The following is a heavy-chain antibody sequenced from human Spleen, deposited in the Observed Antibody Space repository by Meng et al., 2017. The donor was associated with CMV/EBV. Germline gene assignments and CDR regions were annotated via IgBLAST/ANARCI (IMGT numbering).Heavy chain of an antibody. Sequence: GSGFSLTTFALHWVRQVPGKGLEWVAVISNDGSNKYYADSVEGRFTMSRDNSKNTLYLQMNSLRTEDTAIYYCATVVSNAPVGAFDYWGQGTLVTVSS. CDR2: ISNDGSNK. D-gene: IGHD1-26*01. J-gene: IGHJ4*02. CDR1: GFSLTTFA. CDR3: ATVVSNAPVGAFDY. V-gene: IGHV3-30*04.